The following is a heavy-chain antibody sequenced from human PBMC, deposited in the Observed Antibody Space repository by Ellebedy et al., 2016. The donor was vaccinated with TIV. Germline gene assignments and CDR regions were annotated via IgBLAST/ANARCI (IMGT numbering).Heavy chain of an antibody. CDR3: ARGSGWYDY. J-gene: IGHJ4*02. CDR2: ISGIADRT. D-gene: IGHD6-19*01. Sequence: GESLKISXGASGFAFSSHAMAWIRQTPGTGLEWVSAISGIADRTYYSDSVRGRFSIARDNSKNTVYLQMNSLRAEDTAVYYCARGSGWYDYWGQGTLVTVSS. V-gene: IGHV3-23*01. CDR1: GFAFSSHA.